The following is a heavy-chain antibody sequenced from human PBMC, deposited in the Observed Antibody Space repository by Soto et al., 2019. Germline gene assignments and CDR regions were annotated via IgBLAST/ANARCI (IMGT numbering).Heavy chain of an antibody. V-gene: IGHV4-34*01. CDR3: ASSGYSYGFALDY. CDR1: GGSISSYY. Sequence: SETLSLTCTVSGGSISSYYWSWIRQPPGKGLEWIGEINHSGSTNYNPSLKSRVTISVDTSKNQFSLKLSSVTAADTAVYYCASSGYSYGFALDYWGQGTLVTVSS. D-gene: IGHD5-18*01. J-gene: IGHJ4*02. CDR2: INHSGST.